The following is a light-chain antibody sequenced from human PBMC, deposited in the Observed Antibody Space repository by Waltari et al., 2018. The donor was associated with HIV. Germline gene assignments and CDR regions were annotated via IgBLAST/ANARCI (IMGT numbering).Light chain of an antibody. CDR3: ASHAGSKDV. J-gene: IGLJ2*01. V-gene: IGLV2-8*01. CDR2: DVT. Sequence: QSALTQPPSASGSPGQSVTISCTGTSSDVGAYNYVSCFQQHPGKALKLMIYDVTKRPSGVPDRFSGSKSGNTASLTVSGLQAEDEADYYCASHAGSKDVFGGGTRLTVL. CDR1: SSDVGAYNY.